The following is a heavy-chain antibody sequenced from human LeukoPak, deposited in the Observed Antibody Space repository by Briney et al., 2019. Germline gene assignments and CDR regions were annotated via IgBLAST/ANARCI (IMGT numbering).Heavy chain of an antibody. CDR2: IYTSGST. D-gene: IGHD6-13*01. CDR1: GGSISSYY. Sequence: PSETLSLTCTVSGGSISSYYWSWIRQPAGKGLEWIGRIYTSGSTNYNPSLKSRVTMSVDSSKNQFSLKLSSVTAADTAVYYCARTRIAAAGTDFDYWGQGTLVTVSS. J-gene: IGHJ4*02. V-gene: IGHV4-4*07. CDR3: ARTRIAAAGTDFDY.